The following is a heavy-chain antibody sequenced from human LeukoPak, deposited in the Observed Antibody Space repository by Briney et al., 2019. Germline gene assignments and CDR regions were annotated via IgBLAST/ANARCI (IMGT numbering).Heavy chain of an antibody. J-gene: IGHJ4*02. CDR3: AKGQDKYSSSWYVGDY. V-gene: IGHV3-23*01. D-gene: IGHD6-13*01. CDR1: GFTFSSYA. CDR2: ISISGGST. Sequence: GGSLRLSCAASGFTFSSYAMSWVRQAPGKGLEWVSTISISGGSTYYADSVKGRFTISRDNSKNTLYLQMNSLRAEDTAVYYCAKGQDKYSSSWYVGDYWGQGTLVTVSS.